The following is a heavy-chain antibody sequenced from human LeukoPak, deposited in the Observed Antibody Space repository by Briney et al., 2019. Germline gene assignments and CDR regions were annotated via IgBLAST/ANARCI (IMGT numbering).Heavy chain of an antibody. Sequence: GGSLRLSSVASGFIFNKHAMSWVRQAPGKGLEWVSGLSGSGSSTDYADSVKGRFTVSRDNSKNTLFLQMNSLRAEDTAIYYCAKERDYGPADYWGQGTLVTVSS. CDR3: AKERDYGPADY. J-gene: IGHJ4*02. V-gene: IGHV3-23*01. CDR2: LSGSGSST. CDR1: GFIFNKHA. D-gene: IGHD4/OR15-4a*01.